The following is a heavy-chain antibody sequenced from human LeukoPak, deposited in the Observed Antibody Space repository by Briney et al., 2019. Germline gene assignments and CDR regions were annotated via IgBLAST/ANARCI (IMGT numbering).Heavy chain of an antibody. CDR3: AXXWDSSGYYPGAYYGMDV. D-gene: IGHD3-22*01. V-gene: IGHV5-51*01. Sequence: GESLKISCKGSGYSFTSYWIGWVRQMPGKGLEWMGIIYPGDSDTRYSPSFQGQVTISADKSISTAYLQWSSLKASDTAMYYCAXXWDSSGYYPGAYYGMDVWGQGTTVTVSS. CDR1: GYSFTSYW. J-gene: IGHJ6*02. CDR2: IYPGDSDT.